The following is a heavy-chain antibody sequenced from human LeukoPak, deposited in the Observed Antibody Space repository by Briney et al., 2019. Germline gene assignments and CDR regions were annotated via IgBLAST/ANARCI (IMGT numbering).Heavy chain of an antibody. CDR3: ARDSYSSSSGFPYYFDY. CDR2: IYSSGST. D-gene: IGHD6-6*01. J-gene: IGHJ4*02. V-gene: IGHV4-59*01. Sequence: SETLSLTCTVSGGSISSYYWSWIRQPPGKGLEWIGYIYSSGSTNYNSSLKSRVTISVDTSKNQFSLKLSSVTAADTAVYYCARDSYSSSSGFPYYFDYWGQGTLVTVSS. CDR1: GGSISSYY.